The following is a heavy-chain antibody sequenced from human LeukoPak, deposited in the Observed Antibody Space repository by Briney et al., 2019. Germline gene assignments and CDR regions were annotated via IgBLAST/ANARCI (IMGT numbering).Heavy chain of an antibody. D-gene: IGHD3-10*01. CDR3: ARGILWFGEPGAFDI. J-gene: IGHJ3*02. CDR1: GGSISSYY. Sequence: SETLSLTCTVSGGSISSYYWSWIRQPPGKGLEWIGYIYYSGSTNYNPSLKSRVTISVDTSKNQFSLKLSSVTAADTAVYYCARGILWFGEPGAFDIWGQGTMVTVSS. CDR2: IYYSGST. V-gene: IGHV4-59*08.